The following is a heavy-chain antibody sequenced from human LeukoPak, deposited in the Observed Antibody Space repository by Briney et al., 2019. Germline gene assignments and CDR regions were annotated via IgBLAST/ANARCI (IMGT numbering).Heavy chain of an antibody. CDR1: GGSISSYY. V-gene: IGHV4-59*12. CDR2: IYYSGST. Sequence: PSETLSLTCTVSGGSISSYYWSWIRQPPGKGLEWIEYIYYSGSTNYNPSLKSRVTISVDTSKNQFSLKLSSVTAADTAVYYCARRLVVPAAINWFDPWGQGTLVTVSS. J-gene: IGHJ5*02. D-gene: IGHD2-2*01. CDR3: ARRLVVPAAINWFDP.